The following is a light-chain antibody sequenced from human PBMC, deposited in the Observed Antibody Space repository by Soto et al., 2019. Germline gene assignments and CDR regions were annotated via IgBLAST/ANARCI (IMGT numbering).Light chain of an antibody. J-gene: IGKJ1*01. CDR2: GAS. CDR3: QQYVTSSPRT. Sequence: EIVLTQSPGTLSLSPGERATLSCRASQSVSSSYLAWYQQQPGQAPRLLIYGASSRATGIPDRFSGSGSGTDFTLTITRLEPEDFAVYYCQQYVTSSPRTFG. V-gene: IGKV3-20*01. CDR1: QSVSSSY.